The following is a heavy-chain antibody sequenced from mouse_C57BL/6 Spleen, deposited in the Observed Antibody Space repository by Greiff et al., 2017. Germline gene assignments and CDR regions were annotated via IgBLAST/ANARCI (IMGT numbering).Heavy chain of an antibody. V-gene: IGHV5-4*01. D-gene: IGHD2-5*01. CDR1: GFTFSSYA. Sequence: EVQGVESGGGLVKPGGSLKLSCAASGFTFSSYAMSWVRQTPEKRLEWVATISDGGSYTYYPDNVKGRFTISRDNAKNNLYLQMSHLKSEDTAMYYCARDSNDYAMDYGGQGTSVTVSS. CDR2: ISDGGSYT. J-gene: IGHJ4*01. CDR3: ARDSNDYAMDY.